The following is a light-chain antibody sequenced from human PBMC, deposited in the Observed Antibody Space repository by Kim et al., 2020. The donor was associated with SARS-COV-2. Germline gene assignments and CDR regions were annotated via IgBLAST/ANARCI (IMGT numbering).Light chain of an antibody. CDR2: GTS. CDR1: QSVSRTY. V-gene: IGKV3-20*01. J-gene: IGKJ1*01. CDR3: QQYGGSPRT. Sequence: EIVLTQSPGTLSLSPGERATLSCRASQSVSRTYLAWYQQKPGQPPRLLIFGTSNRATGVPDRYSGGGSGTDFTLTISRLEPEDFAVYYCQQYGGSPRTCGQGTKVHIK.